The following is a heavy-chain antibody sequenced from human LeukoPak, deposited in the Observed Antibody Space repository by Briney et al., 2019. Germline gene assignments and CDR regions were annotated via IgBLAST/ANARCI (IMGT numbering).Heavy chain of an antibody. J-gene: IGHJ6*02. Sequence: GASVKVSRKASGYTFTGYYMHWVRQAPGQGLEWMGWINPNSGGTNYAQKFQGRVTMTRDTSISTAYMELSRLRSDDTAVYYCARDYSGYDFGHYYYYGMDVWGQGTTVTVSS. CDR1: GYTFTGYY. V-gene: IGHV1-2*02. D-gene: IGHD5-12*01. CDR3: ARDYSGYDFGHYYYYGMDV. CDR2: INPNSGGT.